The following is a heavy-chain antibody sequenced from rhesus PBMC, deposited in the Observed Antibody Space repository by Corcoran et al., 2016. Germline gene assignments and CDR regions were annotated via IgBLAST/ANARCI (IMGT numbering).Heavy chain of an antibody. CDR1: GVSLSTSGMG. V-gene: IGHV2-1*01. D-gene: IGHD5-42*01. CDR3: ARRRWDTAGTNYFDY. CDR2: IYWDDDK. Sequence: QVTLKESGPALVKPTQTLTLTCTFSGVSLSTSGMGVAWIRQPPGKTLEWLAHIYWDDDKRYSTSLKSRLTISKDTSKNQVVLTMTNMDPVDTTTYYCARRRWDTAGTNYFDYWGQGVLVTVSS. J-gene: IGHJ4*01.